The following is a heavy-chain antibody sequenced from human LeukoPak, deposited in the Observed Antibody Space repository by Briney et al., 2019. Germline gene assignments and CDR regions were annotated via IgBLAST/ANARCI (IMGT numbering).Heavy chain of an antibody. CDR1: GGSISSGGYY. J-gene: IGHJ5*02. D-gene: IGHD1-26*01. Sequence: SETLSLTCTVSGGSISSGGYYWSWIRQHPGKGLEWIGYIYYSGSTYYNPSLKSRVTISVDTSKNQFSLKLSSVTAADTAVYYCARVGSGSYYVLDSWFDPWGQGTLVTVSS. CDR2: IYYSGST. V-gene: IGHV4-31*03. CDR3: ARVGSGSYYVLDSWFDP.